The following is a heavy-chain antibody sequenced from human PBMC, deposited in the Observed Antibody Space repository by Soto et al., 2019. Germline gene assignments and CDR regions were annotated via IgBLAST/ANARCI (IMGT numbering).Heavy chain of an antibody. J-gene: IGHJ6*02. CDR3: ARHSKKTGDFDYYYGMDV. Sequence: QVQVKESGPGLVKPSETLSLTCTVSGGSMSPYYWSWIRQAPGKGLEWIANIYYRGNTNYNPSLDSRVTISLDTSNTQFSLKLNSMTAADTAVYYCARHSKKTGDFDYYYGMDVWGQGTTVTVSS. V-gene: IGHV4-59*08. D-gene: IGHD7-27*01. CDR1: GGSMSPYY. CDR2: IYYRGNT.